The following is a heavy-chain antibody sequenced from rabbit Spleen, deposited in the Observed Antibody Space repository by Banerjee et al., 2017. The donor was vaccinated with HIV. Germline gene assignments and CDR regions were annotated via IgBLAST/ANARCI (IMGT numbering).Heavy chain of an antibody. V-gene: IGHV1S40*01. Sequence: QSLEESGGDLVKPGASLTLTCTASGFSFSTSYYMCWVRQAPGKGLEWIACIVTSSGKTYYASWAKGRFTISKTPSTTVTLQMPSLTAADTATYFCASYVDATWTGFKLWGPGTLVTVS. CDR3: ASYVDATWTGFKL. D-gene: IGHD6-1*01. J-gene: IGHJ4*01. CDR1: GFSFSTSYY. CDR2: IVTSSGKT.